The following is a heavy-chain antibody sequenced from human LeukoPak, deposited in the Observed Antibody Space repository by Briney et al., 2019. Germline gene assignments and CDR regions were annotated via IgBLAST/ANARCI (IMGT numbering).Heavy chain of an antibody. D-gene: IGHD5-18*01. V-gene: IGHV4-4*07. CDR1: GDSLRRLY. CDR3: AREGGNSYGSWYYDL. Sequence: PSETLSLTXTVSGDSLRRLYWSWIRQPAGKGLEWIGRIYSSGNTNYNPILQSRVTMSVDTSKNQFSLKLTSVTAADTAVYYCAREGGNSYGSWYYDLWGRGTQITVPS. CDR2: IYSSGNT. J-gene: IGHJ2*01.